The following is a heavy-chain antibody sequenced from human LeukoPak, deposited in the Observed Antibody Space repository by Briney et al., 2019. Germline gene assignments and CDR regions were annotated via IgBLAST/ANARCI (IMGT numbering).Heavy chain of an antibody. Sequence: GASVKVSCKASGYTFTYFYIHLVRQAPGQGLEWMGRINPNSGGTDYAQNFRGRVTLTRDTSITTVYMEVTRLTSDDTAVYYCAITYANNAFDVWGQGTMVTVSS. CDR2: INPNSGGT. CDR1: GYTFTYFY. V-gene: IGHV1-2*06. J-gene: IGHJ3*01. D-gene: IGHD3-16*01. CDR3: AITYANNAFDV.